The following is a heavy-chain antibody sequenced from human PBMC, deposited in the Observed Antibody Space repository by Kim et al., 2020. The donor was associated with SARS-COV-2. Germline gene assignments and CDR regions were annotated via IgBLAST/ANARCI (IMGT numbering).Heavy chain of an antibody. CDR1: GFTFSSYE. J-gene: IGHJ4*02. Sequence: GGSLRLSCAASGFTFSSYEMNWVRQAPGKGLEWVSYISSSGSTIYYADSVKGRFTISRDNAKNSLYLQMNSLRAEDTAVYYCASPKAMVRGVITFDYWGQGTLVTVSS. CDR2: ISSSGSTI. V-gene: IGHV3-48*03. CDR3: ASPKAMVRGVITFDY. D-gene: IGHD3-10*01.